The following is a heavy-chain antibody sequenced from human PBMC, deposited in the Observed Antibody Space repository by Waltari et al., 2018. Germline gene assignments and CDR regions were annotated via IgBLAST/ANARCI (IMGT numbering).Heavy chain of an antibody. Sequence: QVQLQESGPGLVKPSETLSLTCSVSGGSINTFLWNWIRQPAGKGLAWIGRVSASAKNNYNPSLKSRVTMSVDTSKNQFTRKLSSVTAADTAVYYCARDLFLPSWSGFIDGFDIWGRGTVVTVSS. CDR1: GGSINTFL. CDR3: ARDLFLPSWSGFIDGFDI. D-gene: IGHD3-3*01. CDR2: VSASAKN. V-gene: IGHV4-4*07. J-gene: IGHJ3*02.